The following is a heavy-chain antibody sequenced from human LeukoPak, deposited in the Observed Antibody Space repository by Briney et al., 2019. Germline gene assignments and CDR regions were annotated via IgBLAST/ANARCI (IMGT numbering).Heavy chain of an antibody. V-gene: IGHV3-48*01. D-gene: IGHD2-15*01. CDR2: ISAGSSNT. CDR1: GFILASFG. Sequence: GGSLRLSYSASGFILASFGMNWVRQAPGKGLQWVSYISAGSSNTFYADSVKGRFTISIDDADNSLHLQMNSLSAEDTAVYYCARDAVQAGTPFYFDFWGQGALVTVSS. CDR3: ARDAVQAGTPFYFDF. J-gene: IGHJ4*02.